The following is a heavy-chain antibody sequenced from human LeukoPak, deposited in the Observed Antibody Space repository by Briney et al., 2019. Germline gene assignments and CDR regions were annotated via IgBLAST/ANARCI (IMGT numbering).Heavy chain of an antibody. V-gene: IGHV1-18*01. Sequence: ASVKVSCKASGYTFTSYGITWVRQAPGQGLEWMGWINANNGNTNYAQNLQGRVTMTRDTSTSAAYMDLRSLRSDDTAVYYCARGPIAAAGDYWGQGTLVTVSS. D-gene: IGHD6-13*01. CDR2: INANNGNT. CDR3: ARGPIAAAGDY. CDR1: GYTFTSYG. J-gene: IGHJ4*02.